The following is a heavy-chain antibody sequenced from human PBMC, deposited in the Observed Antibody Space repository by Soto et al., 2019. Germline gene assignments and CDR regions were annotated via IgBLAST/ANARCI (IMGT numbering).Heavy chain of an antibody. CDR1: GGTFSSYT. J-gene: IGHJ4*02. V-gene: IGHV1-69*02. CDR3: ARAMYYYDRPHYYFDY. Sequence: QVQLVQSGAEVKKPGSSVKVSCKASGGTFSSYTISWVRQAPGQGLEWMGRIIPILGIANYAQKFQGRVTITADKSTSTAYMELSSLRSEDTAVYYCARAMYYYDRPHYYFDYWGQGTLVTVSS. D-gene: IGHD3-22*01. CDR2: IIPILGIA.